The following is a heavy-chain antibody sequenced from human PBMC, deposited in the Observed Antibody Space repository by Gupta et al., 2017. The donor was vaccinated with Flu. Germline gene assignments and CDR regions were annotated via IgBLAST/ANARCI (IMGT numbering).Heavy chain of an antibody. D-gene: IGHD5-12*01. CDR2: IYYSGST. V-gene: IGHV4-39*01. Sequence: QLQLQESGPGLVKPSETLSLTCTVSGGSISSSSYYWGWIRQPPGKGLEWIGSIYYSGSTYYNPSLKSRVTISVDTSKNQFSLKLSSVTAADTAVYYCARHEHSGYDLNWFDPWGQGTLVTVSS. CDR1: GGSISSSSYY. CDR3: ARHEHSGYDLNWFDP. J-gene: IGHJ5*02.